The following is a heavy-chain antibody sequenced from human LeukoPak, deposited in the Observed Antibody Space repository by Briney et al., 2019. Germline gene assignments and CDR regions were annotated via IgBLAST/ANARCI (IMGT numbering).Heavy chain of an antibody. CDR1: GFTFSSYS. Sequence: PGGSLRLSCAASGFTFSSYSMNWVRQAPGKGLEWVSGISGSGGGTYYRDSVEGRFTISRDNSKNTLYLQMNSLRAEDTAVYYCAKSATVTPPHSRYFDLWGRGTLVTVSS. CDR2: ISGSGGGT. J-gene: IGHJ2*01. V-gene: IGHV3-23*01. CDR3: AKSATVTPPHSRYFDL. D-gene: IGHD4-17*01.